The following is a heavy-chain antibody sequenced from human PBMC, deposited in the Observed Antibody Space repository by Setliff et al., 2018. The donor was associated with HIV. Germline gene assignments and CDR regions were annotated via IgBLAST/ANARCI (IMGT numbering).Heavy chain of an antibody. V-gene: IGHV4-30-4*08. CDR2: IYYSGST. J-gene: IGHJ3*02. CDR1: GGSISSGDYY. Sequence: TLSLTCTVSGGSISSGDYYWSWIRQPPGKGLEWIGYIYYSGSTYYNPSLKSRITISVETSKKQFALKLSSVTAACTAVYYCARWYSSSYYAFDIWGQGTMVTVSS. D-gene: IGHD1-26*01. CDR3: ARWYSSSYYAFDI.